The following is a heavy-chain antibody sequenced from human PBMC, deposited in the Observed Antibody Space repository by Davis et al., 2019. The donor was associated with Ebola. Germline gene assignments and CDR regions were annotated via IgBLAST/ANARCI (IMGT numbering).Heavy chain of an antibody. CDR1: GYSFTTYW. CDR2: IYPGDSDT. J-gene: IGHJ2*01. CDR3: ARRSPYGAYEGGWYFDL. Sequence: GGSLRPSCKGSGYSFTTYWIGWVRQLPGKGLEWLGIIYPGDSDTRYSPSFLGQVTISADKSISTAYLQWSSLKASDTAMYYCARRSPYGAYEGGWYFDLWGRGTLVTVSS. D-gene: IGHD4-17*01. V-gene: IGHV5-51*01.